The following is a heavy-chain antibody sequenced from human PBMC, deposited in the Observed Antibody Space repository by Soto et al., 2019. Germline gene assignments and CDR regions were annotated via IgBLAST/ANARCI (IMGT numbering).Heavy chain of an antibody. CDR3: ECGRLYFAFWSGYGRYDYLFYGLDP. J-gene: IGHJ5*02. V-gene: IGHV1-46*01. Sequence: ASVKVSCKASGYTFTSYYMHWVRQAPGQGLEWMGIINPSGGSTSYAQKFQGRVTMTRDTSTSTVYMELSSLRSEDTAVYYCECGRLYFAFWSGYGRYDYLFYGLDPWGQGTLVTVSS. CDR2: INPSGGST. D-gene: IGHD3-3*01. CDR1: GYTFTSYY.